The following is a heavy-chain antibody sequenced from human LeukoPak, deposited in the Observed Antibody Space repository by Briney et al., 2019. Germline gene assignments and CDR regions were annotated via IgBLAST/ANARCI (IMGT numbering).Heavy chain of an antibody. CDR3: AKSYFDYSTYYSYYFNL. J-gene: IGHJ4*02. CDR2: VYTSGST. D-gene: IGHD4-11*01. V-gene: IGHV4-4*09. Sequence: SETLSLTCTVSGGSISGGYWSWVRQPPGRGLEWIGYVYTSGSTNYNPSLKSRVTISVDTSKSQFALKLSSVTAADTAVYYCAKSYFDYSTYYSYYFNLWGQGALVTVSS. CDR1: GGSISGGY.